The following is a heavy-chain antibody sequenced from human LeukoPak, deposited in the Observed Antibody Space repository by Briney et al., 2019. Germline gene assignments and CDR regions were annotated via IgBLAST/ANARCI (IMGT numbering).Heavy chain of an antibody. J-gene: IGHJ2*01. CDR3: ARDSGYYASGYWYFDL. CDR2: IYYSGST. Sequence: SETLSLTCTVSGYSISSSYYWSWIRQPPGKGLEWIGYIYYSGSTNYNPSLKSRVTISVDTSKNQFSLKLSSVTAADTAVYYCARDSGYYASGYWYFDLWGRGTLVTVSS. CDR1: GYSISSSYY. D-gene: IGHD3-10*01. V-gene: IGHV4-61*01.